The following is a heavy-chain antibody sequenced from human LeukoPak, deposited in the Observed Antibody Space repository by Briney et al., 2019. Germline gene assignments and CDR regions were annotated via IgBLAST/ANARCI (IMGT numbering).Heavy chain of an antibody. V-gene: IGHV4-39*01. J-gene: IGHJ3*02. Sequence: PSETLSLTCTVSGGSISSSSYSWGWIRQPPGKGLEWIGSIYYSGSTYYNPSLKSQVTISVDTSKNQFSLKLSSVTAADTAVYYCARHVAVAGVDAFDIWGQGTMVTVSS. CDR3: ARHVAVAGVDAFDI. CDR2: IYYSGST. CDR1: GGSISSSSYS. D-gene: IGHD6-19*01.